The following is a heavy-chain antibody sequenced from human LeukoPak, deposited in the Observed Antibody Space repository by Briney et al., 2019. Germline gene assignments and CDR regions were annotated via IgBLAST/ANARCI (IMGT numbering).Heavy chain of an antibody. CDR2: ISSSGSTI. D-gene: IGHD6-13*01. Sequence: GGSLRLSCAASGFTISSYEMNWVRQAPGKGLEWVSYISSSGSTIYYADSVKGRFTISRDNAKNSLYLQMNSLRAEDTAVYYCARLAAAGPYYYYYMDVWGKGTTVTVSS. J-gene: IGHJ6*03. CDR3: ARLAAAGPYYYYYMDV. V-gene: IGHV3-48*03. CDR1: GFTISSYE.